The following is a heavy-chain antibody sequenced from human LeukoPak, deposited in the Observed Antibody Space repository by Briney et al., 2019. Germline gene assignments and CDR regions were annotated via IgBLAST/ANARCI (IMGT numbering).Heavy chain of an antibody. CDR1: GGSISSYY. CDR2: IYTSGST. J-gene: IGHJ4*02. D-gene: IGHD4-17*01. Sequence: SETLSLTCTVSGGSISSYYWSWIRQPAGKGLEWIGRIYTSGSTNYNPSLKSRVTISVDKSKNQFSLKLSSVTAAGTAVYYCARDWHYGPFDYWGQGTLVTVSS. V-gene: IGHV4-4*07. CDR3: ARDWHYGPFDY.